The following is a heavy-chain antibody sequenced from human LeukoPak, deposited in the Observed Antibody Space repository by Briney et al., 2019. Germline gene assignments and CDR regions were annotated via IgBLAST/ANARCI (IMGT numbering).Heavy chain of an antibody. Sequence: GGSLRLSCAASGFTFSYYWMSWVRQAPGKGLGWVANIKQDGSDKYYVDSVKGRFTISRDNAKNSLYLQMNSLSAEDTAMYYCTRDLTNWNDATFDIWGQGTMVTVSS. CDR1: GFTFSYYW. J-gene: IGHJ3*02. CDR2: IKQDGSDK. V-gene: IGHV3-7*01. CDR3: TRDLTNWNDATFDI. D-gene: IGHD1-1*01.